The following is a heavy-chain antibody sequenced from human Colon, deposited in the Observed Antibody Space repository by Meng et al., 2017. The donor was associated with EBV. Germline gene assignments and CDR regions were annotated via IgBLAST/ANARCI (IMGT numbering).Heavy chain of an antibody. Sequence: QVRLPVSGPGLVKPSQTLSLTCTVSGGSINSGDYYWSWIRQPPGKGLEWIGYIYYTGGTYYNPSLKSRVTISMDTSKNQFSLRLSSVTAADTAVYYCARNYYFDYWGQGTLVTVSS. CDR3: ARNYYFDY. J-gene: IGHJ4*02. CDR1: GGSINSGDYY. V-gene: IGHV4-30-4*01. CDR2: IYYTGGT.